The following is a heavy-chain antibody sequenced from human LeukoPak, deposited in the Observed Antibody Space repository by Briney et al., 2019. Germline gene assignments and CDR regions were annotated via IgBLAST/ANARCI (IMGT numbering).Heavy chain of an antibody. Sequence: GGSLRLSCGASGFIFSDHYMSWIRQAPGKGLEWISYISDGGRTIHYADSVKGRFTISRDNAKNSLYLQVNSLRPDDTAVYYCARGNPLLMITFGGLFDYWGQGTLVTVSS. D-gene: IGHD3-16*01. J-gene: IGHJ4*02. CDR3: ARGNPLLMITFGGLFDY. CDR1: GFIFSDHY. CDR2: ISDGGRTI. V-gene: IGHV3-11*01.